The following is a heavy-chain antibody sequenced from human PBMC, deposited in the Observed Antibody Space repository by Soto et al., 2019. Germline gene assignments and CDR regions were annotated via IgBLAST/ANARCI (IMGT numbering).Heavy chain of an antibody. D-gene: IGHD1-26*01. V-gene: IGHV3-73*01. Sequence: EVQLVESGGGLVQPGGSLKLSCAASGFIFSDSAMHWVRQAAGKGLEWVGRIRSKVNSYATSYDATVKGRFTISRDDSQNMVYRQMNSLKIDGTAVYYCTRRGTRHNVGEDYWGQGTLVTVSS. J-gene: IGHJ4*02. CDR3: TRRGTRHNVGEDY. CDR1: GFIFSDSA. CDR2: IRSKVNSYAT.